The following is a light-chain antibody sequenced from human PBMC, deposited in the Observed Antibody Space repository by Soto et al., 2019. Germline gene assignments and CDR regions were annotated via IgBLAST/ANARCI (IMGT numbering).Light chain of an antibody. J-gene: IGKJ4*01. V-gene: IGKV4-1*01. CDR2: WAS. Sequence: DIVMTQSPDSLAVSLGERATINCKSSQSGLYSSNNKNYLAWYQQKPGQPPKLLIYWASTRESGVPDRFSGSGSGTDFTLTISSLQAEAVAVYYCQQYYSTPLTFGGGTKVEIK. CDR3: QQYYSTPLT. CDR1: QSGLYSSNNKNY.